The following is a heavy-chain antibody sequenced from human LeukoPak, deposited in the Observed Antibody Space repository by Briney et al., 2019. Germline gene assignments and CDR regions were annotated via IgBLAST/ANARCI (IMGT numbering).Heavy chain of an antibody. CDR1: GSSFTNQW. CDR3: ASAALDI. V-gene: IGHV3-7*01. CDR2: IKGDGCVE. Sequence: GGSLRLSCAPSGSSFTNQWMNWVRQAPGKGLEWVASIKGDGCVEHYVDSLKGRFTISRDNSKKSLYLQMSSLRVEDTALYYCASAALDIWGQGTLVTVSS. J-gene: IGHJ3*02.